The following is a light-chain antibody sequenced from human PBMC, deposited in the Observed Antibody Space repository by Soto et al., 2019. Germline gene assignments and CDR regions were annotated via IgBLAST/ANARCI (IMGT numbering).Light chain of an antibody. J-gene: IGLJ2*01. CDR2: EVT. V-gene: IGLV2-8*01. CDR1: SSDVGGYNY. Sequence: QSALTQPPSASGSPGQSVTISCTGTSSDVGGYNYVSWYQQHPGKAPKLMIYEVTKRPSGVPDRFSGSESGNTASLTVSGLQAEDEADYYCSSYGGSNNLVFGGGTKLTVL. CDR3: SSYGGSNNLV.